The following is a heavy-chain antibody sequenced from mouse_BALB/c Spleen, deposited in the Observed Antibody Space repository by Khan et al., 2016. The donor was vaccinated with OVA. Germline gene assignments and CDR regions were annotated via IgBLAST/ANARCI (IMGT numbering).Heavy chain of an antibody. D-gene: IGHD1-1*02. CDR1: GFPLTNHG. CDR2: MWSDGSP. CDR3: ARQPDYHYNVMDY. J-gene: IGHJ4*01. Sequence: QVQLKESGPGLVAPSQSLSITCTISGFPLTNHGVHWVRQSPGKGLDWLALMWSDGSPTYNSALKSKLTISRDNSKGQVFIKMNSLQTEDIAMDVCARQPDYHYNVMDYWGQGTSVTVSS. V-gene: IGHV2-6-1*01.